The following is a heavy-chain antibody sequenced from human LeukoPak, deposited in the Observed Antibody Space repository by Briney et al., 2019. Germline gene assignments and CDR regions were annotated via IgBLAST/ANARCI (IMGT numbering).Heavy chain of an antibody. CDR3: AKDPRYSAARLADY. J-gene: IGHJ4*02. CDR1: GFTFSSYA. V-gene: IGHV3-23*01. Sequence: GGSLRLSCAASGFTFSSYAMSWVRQAPGKGMEWVSAISGSGGSTYYADSVKGRFTISRDNSKNALYLQMNSLRAEDTAVYYCAKDPRYSAARLADYWGQGTLVTVSS. D-gene: IGHD6-6*01. CDR2: ISGSGGST.